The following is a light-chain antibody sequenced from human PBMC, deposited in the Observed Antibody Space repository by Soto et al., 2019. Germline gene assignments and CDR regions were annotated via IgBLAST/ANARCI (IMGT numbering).Light chain of an antibody. J-gene: IGKJ4*01. V-gene: IGKV1-39*01. Sequence: DIQMTQSPSSLSASVGYRVTITCRASQSITIYLNWYQQKPGKAPKLLIYAASSLQSGVPSRFSGSGSGTDFTLNISSLQPEDFATYYCQQSYSTPLTFGGGTKVEIK. CDR2: AAS. CDR3: QQSYSTPLT. CDR1: QSITIY.